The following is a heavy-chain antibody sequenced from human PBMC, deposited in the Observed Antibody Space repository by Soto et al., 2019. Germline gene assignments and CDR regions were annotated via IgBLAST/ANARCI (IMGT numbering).Heavy chain of an antibody. CDR1: GFTFTTYA. V-gene: IGHV3-23*01. CDR2: ISGSGGST. Sequence: PGGSLRLSCAASGFTFTTYAMTWVRQAPGKGLEWVSAISGSGGSTYYADSVKGRFTISRDNSKNTLFLQMNSLRAEDTAVYYCAKNWDTTFSSSSHWGQGTLVTVSS. CDR3: AKNWDTTFSSSSH. D-gene: IGHD6-6*01. J-gene: IGHJ4*02.